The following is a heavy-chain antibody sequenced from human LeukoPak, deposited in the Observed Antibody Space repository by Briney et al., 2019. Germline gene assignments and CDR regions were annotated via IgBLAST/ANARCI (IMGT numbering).Heavy chain of an antibody. Sequence: PGGSLRLSCAASGFTFSSYWMSWGRQAPGKGLEWVANIKQDGSEKYYVDSVKGRFTISRDNAKNSLYLQMNSLRAEDTAVYYCARDQLEFYSSSSAPRYYYMDVWGKGTTVTVSS. CDR1: GFTFSSYW. CDR2: IKQDGSEK. D-gene: IGHD6-6*01. CDR3: ARDQLEFYSSSSAPRYYYMDV. J-gene: IGHJ6*03. V-gene: IGHV3-7*01.